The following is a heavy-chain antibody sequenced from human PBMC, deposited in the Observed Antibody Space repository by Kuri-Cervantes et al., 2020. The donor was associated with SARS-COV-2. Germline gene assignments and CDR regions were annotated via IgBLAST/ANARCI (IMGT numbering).Heavy chain of an antibody. CDR2: IKQDGSEE. J-gene: IGHJ4*02. CDR3: ARASFDFWSGYYTGYYFDS. CDR1: GFTFSSYS. Sequence: ETLSLTCAASGFTFSSYSMNWVRQAPGKGLEWVANIKQDGSEEYYVDSVKGRFTVSRDNAKNSLFLQMNSLRAEDTAVYYCARASFDFWSGYYTGYYFDSWGQGALVTVSS. D-gene: IGHD3-3*01. V-gene: IGHV3-7*01.